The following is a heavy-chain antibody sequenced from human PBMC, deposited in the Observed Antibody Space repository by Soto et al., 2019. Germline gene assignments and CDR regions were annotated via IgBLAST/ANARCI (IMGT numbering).Heavy chain of an antibody. J-gene: IGHJ4*02. CDR1: GFTVSSNY. CDR3: ARNSSSWYGGVRY. Sequence: GSLRLSCAASGFTVSSNYMSWVRQAPGKGLEWVSVIYSGGSTYYADSVKGRFTISRDNSKNTLYLQMNSLRAEDTAVYYCARNSSSWYGGVRYWGQGTLVTVSS. CDR2: IYSGGST. D-gene: IGHD6-13*01. V-gene: IGHV3-53*01.